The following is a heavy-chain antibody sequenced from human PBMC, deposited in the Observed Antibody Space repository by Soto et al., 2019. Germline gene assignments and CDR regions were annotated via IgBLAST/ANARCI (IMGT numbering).Heavy chain of an antibody. CDR1: GGSFSGYY. Sequence: SETLSLTCGVYGGSFSGYYWSWIRQPPGKGLEWIGEINHSGSTNYNPSLKSRVTISVDTSKNQFSLKLSSVTAADTAVYYCATSSRWQWLVYYFDYW. J-gene: IGHJ4*01. D-gene: IGHD6-19*01. CDR2: INHSGST. CDR3: ATSSRWQWLVYYFDY. V-gene: IGHV4-34*01.